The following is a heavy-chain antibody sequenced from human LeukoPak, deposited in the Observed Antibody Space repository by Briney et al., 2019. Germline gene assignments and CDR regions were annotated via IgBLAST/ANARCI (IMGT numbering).Heavy chain of an antibody. D-gene: IGHD2-2*01. J-gene: IGHJ6*03. CDR3: ARALYCSSTSCRPTYYYYYMDV. V-gene: IGHV3-48*01. Sequence: PGGSLRLSCAASGFTFSSYSMNWVRQAPGKGLEWVSYISSSSSTIYYADSVKGRFTISRDNAKNSLYLQMNSLRAEDTAVYYCARALYCSSTSCRPTYYYYYMDVWGKGTTVTVSS. CDR2: ISSSSSTI. CDR1: GFTFSSYS.